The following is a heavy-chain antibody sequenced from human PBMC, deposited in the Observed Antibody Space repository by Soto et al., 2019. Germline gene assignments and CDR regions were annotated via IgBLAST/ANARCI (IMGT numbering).Heavy chain of an antibody. V-gene: IGHV3-23*01. CDR2: ISDTGGNT. D-gene: IGHD1-26*01. CDR1: GFTFSSYA. CDR3: AKAGPNSHGRNYFDH. J-gene: IGHJ4*02. Sequence: GGSLRLSCAASGFTFSSYATSWVRQAPGKGLEWISSISDTGGNTYYADSMKGRFTISRDNSKNTLYLQMSSLRAEDTAVYYCAKAGPNSHGRNYFDHWGQGTLVTVSS.